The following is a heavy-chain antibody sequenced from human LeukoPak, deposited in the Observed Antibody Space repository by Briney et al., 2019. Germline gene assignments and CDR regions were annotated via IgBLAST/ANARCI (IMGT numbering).Heavy chain of an antibody. V-gene: IGHV3-49*03. CDR3: TRDGYYDSSGYHRLFDY. CDR1: GFTFGDYA. D-gene: IGHD3-22*01. CDR2: IRSKAYGGTT. Sequence: GGSLRLSCTASGFTFGDYAMSWFRQAPGKGLEWVGFIRSKAYGGTTEYAASVKGRFTISRDDSKSIAYLQMNSLKTEDTAVYYCTRDGYYDSSGYHRLFDYWGQGTLVTVSS. J-gene: IGHJ4*02.